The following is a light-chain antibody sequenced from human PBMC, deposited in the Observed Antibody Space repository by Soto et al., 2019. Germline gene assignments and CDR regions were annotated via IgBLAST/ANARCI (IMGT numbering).Light chain of an antibody. CDR3: QQYGSSPPEF. Sequence: EIVLTQSPGTLSLSPGERATLSCRASQSVSSSYLAWYQQKPGQAPRLLIYGASSRATGIPDRFSGSGSGTDFTLTISRLEPEDFAVYYCQQYGSSPPEFFGQGTKLEIK. CDR2: GAS. V-gene: IGKV3-20*01. J-gene: IGKJ2*01. CDR1: QSVSSSY.